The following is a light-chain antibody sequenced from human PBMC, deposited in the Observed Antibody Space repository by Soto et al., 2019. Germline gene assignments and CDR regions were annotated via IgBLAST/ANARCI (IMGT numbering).Light chain of an antibody. CDR1: QSVSSSY. Sequence: EIVLTQSPGTLSLSPGERATLSCRASQSVSSSYLVWYQQKPGQAPRLLIFGASSRATGIPDRFSGSGSGTDFTLTISRLEPEDFAVYYCQQYGSSPPMYTFGQGTKLDIK. V-gene: IGKV3-20*01. J-gene: IGKJ2*01. CDR3: QQYGSSPPMYT. CDR2: GAS.